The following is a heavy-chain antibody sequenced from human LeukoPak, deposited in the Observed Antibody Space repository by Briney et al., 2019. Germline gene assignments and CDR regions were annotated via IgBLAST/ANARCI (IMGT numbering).Heavy chain of an antibody. V-gene: IGHV1-8*01. Sequence: ASVRVSCKASGYTFTAYDINWVRQATGQGLEWMGWMNPDTGDTGYAQKFQGRVIMTRDTSIDTAYMELSGLPSEDTAVYYCTRGSLSGSSRDYWGQGALVTVSS. D-gene: IGHD1-26*01. CDR2: MNPDTGDT. CDR1: GYTFTAYD. J-gene: IGHJ4*02. CDR3: TRGSLSGSSRDY.